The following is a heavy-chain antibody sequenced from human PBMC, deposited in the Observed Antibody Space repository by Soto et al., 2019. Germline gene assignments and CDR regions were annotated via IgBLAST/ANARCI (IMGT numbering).Heavy chain of an antibody. D-gene: IGHD2-15*01. J-gene: IGHJ3*02. CDR3: SRDIYGGNCCDSFYI. CDR1: GYTFTNYG. V-gene: IGHV1-18*01. CDR2: ISPYNGKT. Sequence: QAQLVQSGAEVKKPGASVNISCKASGYTFTNYGFIWVRQAHGHGLEWVGWISPYNGKTEYAQNLQGRVTMTRDKPTSTAYMGLRSLRSDDTAVYYCSRDIYGGNCCDSFYIWGQWTMVTVSS.